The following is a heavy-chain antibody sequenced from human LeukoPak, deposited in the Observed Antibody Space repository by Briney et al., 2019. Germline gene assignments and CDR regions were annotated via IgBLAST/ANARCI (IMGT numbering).Heavy chain of an antibody. CDR1: VFVFNLCV. Sequence: GGSLSLSCSLSVFVFNLCVMLGPRQAPGKGLEYVSAISSNGGSTYYADSVKGRFTISRDNSKNTLYLQMSSLRGEDTAGYYCEKVAGKWVSDIWGQGTLVTVSS. CDR3: EKVAGKWVSDI. CDR2: ISSNGGST. J-gene: IGHJ4*02. D-gene: IGHD1-14*01. V-gene: IGHV3-64D*09.